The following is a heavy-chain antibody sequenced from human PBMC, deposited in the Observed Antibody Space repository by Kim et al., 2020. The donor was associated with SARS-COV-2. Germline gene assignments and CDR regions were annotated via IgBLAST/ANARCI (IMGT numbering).Heavy chain of an antibody. D-gene: IGHD3-22*01. V-gene: IGHV3-30-3*01. Sequence: GGSLRLSCAASGFTFSSYAMHWVRQAPGKGLEWVAVISYDGSNKYYADSVKGRFTISRDNSKNTLYLQMNSLRAEDTAVDYCAGPNSSGYYTPFDYWGQG. J-gene: IGHJ4*02. CDR1: GFTFSSYA. CDR2: ISYDGSNK. CDR3: AGPNSSGYYTPFDY.